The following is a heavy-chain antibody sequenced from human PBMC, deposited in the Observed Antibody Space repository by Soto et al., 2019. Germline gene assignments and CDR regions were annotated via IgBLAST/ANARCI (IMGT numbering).Heavy chain of an antibody. CDR2: IYHSGST. CDR1: GGSISSTDW. CDR3: ARGSSRFQDPYYYYAMDV. Sequence: SETLSLTCAVSGGSISSTDWWSWVRQPPGKGLEWIGEIYHSGSTNYNPSLKSRVTISVDKSKNQFSLKLSSVTAADTAVYYCARGSSRFQDPYYYYAMDVWGQGTTVTVSS. D-gene: IGHD6-13*01. J-gene: IGHJ6*02. V-gene: IGHV4-4*02.